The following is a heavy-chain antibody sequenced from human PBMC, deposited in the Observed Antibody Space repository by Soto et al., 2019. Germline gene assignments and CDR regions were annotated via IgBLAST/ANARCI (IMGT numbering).Heavy chain of an antibody. J-gene: IGHJ4*02. CDR1: GFIFSPYS. CDR2: ISGSGSPI. D-gene: IGHD5-18*01. CDR3: ARVRGHSYGYADY. Sequence: GGSLRLSCAASGFIFSPYSMNWVRQAPGKGLEWVAFISGSGSPIYYADSVEGRFTISRDNAKNSLYLQMNSLRDGDTGVYYCARVRGHSYGYADYWGQGTLVTV. V-gene: IGHV3-48*02.